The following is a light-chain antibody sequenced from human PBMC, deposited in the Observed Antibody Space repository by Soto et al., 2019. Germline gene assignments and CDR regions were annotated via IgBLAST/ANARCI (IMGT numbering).Light chain of an antibody. V-gene: IGKV3-15*01. J-gene: IGKJ4*01. CDR3: QQRSNWPLT. Sequence: ETLMTQSPATLSVSPGERATLSCRASQSVNNNLAWYQQKLGQAPRVLIYGASTRATGIPARFTGSGSGTEFILTISSLEPADFAVYYCQQRSNWPLTFGGGTKVDIK. CDR1: QSVNNN. CDR2: GAS.